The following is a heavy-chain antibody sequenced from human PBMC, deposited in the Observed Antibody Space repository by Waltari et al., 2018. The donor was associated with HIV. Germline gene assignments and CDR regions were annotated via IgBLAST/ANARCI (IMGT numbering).Heavy chain of an antibody. D-gene: IGHD4-17*01. CDR3: TKSVGDSARGWFDP. CDR1: GFSFSGSA. J-gene: IGHJ5*02. CDR2: IRGKPNSYAT. V-gene: IGHV3-73*01. Sequence: EVQLVESGGGLVQPGGSLKLSCAASGFSFSGSAMHWVRQASGKGWEWVGRIRGKPNSYATAYAESLKGRFTISRDDSKNTAYLQMNSLKTEDTAVYYCTKSVGDSARGWFDPWGQGTLVTVSS.